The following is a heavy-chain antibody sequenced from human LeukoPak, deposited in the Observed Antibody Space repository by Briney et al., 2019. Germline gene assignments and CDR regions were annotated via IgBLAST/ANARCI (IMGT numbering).Heavy chain of an antibody. CDR3: AKDRCSNGIGCYYYYMDV. Sequence: ASVKVSCKASGYTFTSYGISWVRQAPGQGLEWMGWISAYNGNTNYAQKLQGRVTMTTDTSTSTAYMELRSLRSDDTAVYYCAKDRCSNGIGCYYYYMDVWGKGTTVTIYS. V-gene: IGHV1-18*01. CDR1: GYTFTSYG. D-gene: IGHD2-8*01. CDR2: ISAYNGNT. J-gene: IGHJ6*03.